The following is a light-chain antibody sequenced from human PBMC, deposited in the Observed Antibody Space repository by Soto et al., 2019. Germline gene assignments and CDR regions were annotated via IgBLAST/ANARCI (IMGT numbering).Light chain of an antibody. V-gene: IGKV1-39*01. CDR2: AAS. Sequence: DIQMTQSPSSLSASVGDRVTITCRASQSITSYLNWYQQKPGKAPQLLIYAASSLQSGVPSRFSGSGSGTDFTLTISSLQPEDFATDFCQQSYTPPWTFGQGTKVEVK. J-gene: IGKJ1*01. CDR3: QQSYTPPWT. CDR1: QSITSY.